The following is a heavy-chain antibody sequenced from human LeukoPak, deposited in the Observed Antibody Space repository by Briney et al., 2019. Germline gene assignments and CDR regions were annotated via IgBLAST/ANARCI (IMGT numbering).Heavy chain of an antibody. D-gene: IGHD3-3*01. J-gene: IGHJ4*02. CDR2: ISANGGET. CDR1: GFTFSIYA. V-gene: IGHV3-23*01. Sequence: PGGSLRLSCAASGFTFSIYAMNWVRQAPAKGLEWVSSISANGGETHYADSVKGRFTISRDNSKNTLYLQINNPRVEDTAVYYCAKRYYDFPLDYWGQGTLVIVSS. CDR3: AKRYYDFPLDY.